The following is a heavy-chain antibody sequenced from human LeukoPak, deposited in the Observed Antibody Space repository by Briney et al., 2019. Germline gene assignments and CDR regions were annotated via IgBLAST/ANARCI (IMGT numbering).Heavy chain of an antibody. CDR3: AREWSCSSTSCDDGSAPAFDI. J-gene: IGHJ3*02. Sequence: ASVKVSCKASGGTFSSYAISWVRQAPGQGLEWMGGIIPIFGTANYAQKFQGRVTITADKYTSTAYMELSSLRSEDTAVYYCAREWSCSSTSCDDGSAPAFDIWGQGTMVTVSS. CDR2: IIPIFGTA. V-gene: IGHV1-69*06. CDR1: GGTFSSYA. D-gene: IGHD2-2*01.